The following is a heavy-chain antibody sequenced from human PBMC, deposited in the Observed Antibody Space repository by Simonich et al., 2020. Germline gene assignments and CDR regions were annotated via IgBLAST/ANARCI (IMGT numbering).Heavy chain of an antibody. J-gene: IGHJ4*02. D-gene: IGHD4-17*01. CDR3: ARDRDGDYDY. V-gene: IGHV4-38-2*02. CDR2: IYNSGSP. Sequence: QVQLQESGPGLVKPSETLSLTCAVSGYSISSGYYWGWIQQPPGKWLECSGSIYNSGSPYYNPSLKSRVTIAVDTSKNQFSLKLSSVPAADTAVYYCARDRDGDYDYWGQGTLVTVSS. CDR1: GYSISSGYY.